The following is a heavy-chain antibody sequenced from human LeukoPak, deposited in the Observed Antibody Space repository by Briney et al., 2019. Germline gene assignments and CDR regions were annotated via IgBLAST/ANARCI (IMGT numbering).Heavy chain of an antibody. CDR2: ISAYNGNT. V-gene: IGHV1-18*04. J-gene: IGHJ3*02. CDR3: ARQLYAADAFDI. D-gene: IGHD2-2*02. CDR1: GYTFTGYY. Sequence: GASVKVSCKASGYTFTGYYMHWVRQAPGQGLEWMGWISAYNGNTNYAQKLQGRVTMTTDTSTSTAYMELRSLRSDDTAVYYCARQLYAADAFDIWGQGTMVTVSS.